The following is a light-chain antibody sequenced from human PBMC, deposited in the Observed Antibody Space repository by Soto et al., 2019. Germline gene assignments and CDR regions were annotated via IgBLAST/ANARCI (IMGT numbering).Light chain of an antibody. CDR3: QQYYIYPPA. CDR2: RAS. CDR1: HSIRSY. Sequence: DIQMTQSPSTLSASVGDRVTITCRVSHSIRSYLAWYQQIPGKAPKLLIHRASYLESGVPSRFSGSGSETDFTLAIGSLQPEDSATYFCQQYYIYPPAFGPGTKVQIK. J-gene: IGKJ3*01. V-gene: IGKV1-5*03.